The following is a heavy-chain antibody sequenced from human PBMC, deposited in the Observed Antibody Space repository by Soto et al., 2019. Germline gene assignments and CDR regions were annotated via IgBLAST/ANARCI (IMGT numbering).Heavy chain of an antibody. V-gene: IGHV3-7*01. CDR1: GFSFSSHW. D-gene: IGHD2-8*01. CDR3: ARDGRYCTWSDCRGDAFCV. Sequence: EVQLVESGGGLVQPGGSLRLSCAASGFSFSSHWMTWVRQTPGKGLEWVANIKEDGSQKYYVDSVKGRFTILRDNANNSLSLQMNSLGVEDTAVYYCARDGRYCTWSDCRGDAFCVWGQGTVVTVSS. CDR2: IKEDGSQK. J-gene: IGHJ3*01.